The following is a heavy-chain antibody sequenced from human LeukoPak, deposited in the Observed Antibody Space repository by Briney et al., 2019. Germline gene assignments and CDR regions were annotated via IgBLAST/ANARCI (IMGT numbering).Heavy chain of an antibody. Sequence: ASVKVSCKASGYTFTSYYMHWVRQAPGQGLEWMGIINPSGGSTSYAQKFQGRVTMTRDTSTSTVYMELSSLRSDDTAVYYCARVGRVVPAAIWWFDPWGQGTLVTVSS. D-gene: IGHD2-2*02. J-gene: IGHJ5*02. CDR1: GYTFTSYY. V-gene: IGHV1-46*01. CDR2: INPSGGST. CDR3: ARVGRVVPAAIWWFDP.